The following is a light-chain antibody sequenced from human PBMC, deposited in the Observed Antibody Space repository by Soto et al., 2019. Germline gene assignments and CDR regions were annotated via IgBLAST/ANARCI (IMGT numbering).Light chain of an antibody. CDR2: GLS. CDR1: QGISSY. J-gene: IGKJ1*01. V-gene: IGKV1-8*01. CDR3: QQYYSYPLT. Sequence: AIRMTQSPPSFSASTGDRVTITCRASQGISSYLAWYQQKPGKAPKFLIYGLSTLQSGVPSRFSGSGSGTDFTLTISSLQSEDFATYYCQQYYSYPLTFGQGTKVEIK.